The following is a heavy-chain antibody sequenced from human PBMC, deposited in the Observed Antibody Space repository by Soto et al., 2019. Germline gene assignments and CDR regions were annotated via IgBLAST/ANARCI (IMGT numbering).Heavy chain of an antibody. J-gene: IGHJ4*02. CDR3: ARTYCSGGSCYSTSPYYFDY. CDR2: IIPIFGTA. CDR1: GGTFSSYA. Sequence: QVQLVQSGAEVKKPGSSVKVSCKASGGTFSSYAISWVRQAPGQGLEWTGGIIPIFGTANYAQKFQGRVTITADETTSTAYMELSSLRSEDTAVYYCARTYCSGGSCYSTSPYYFDYWGQGTLVTVSS. V-gene: IGHV1-69*01. D-gene: IGHD2-15*01.